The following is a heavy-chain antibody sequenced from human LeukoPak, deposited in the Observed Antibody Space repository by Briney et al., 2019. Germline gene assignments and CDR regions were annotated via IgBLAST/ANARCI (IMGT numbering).Heavy chain of an antibody. CDR2: IYSRGNI. CDR3: TRDAVAYSSVYGAGKYFDD. Sequence: GGSLRLSCTASGFTVSSNYMTWVRQAPGKGLEWVSTIYSRGNIYYADSVKGRFTVSRDNSKSALYVQMNSLRPEDTAVYYCTRDAVAYSSVYGAGKYFDDWGQGTLVIVSS. CDR1: GFTVSSNY. J-gene: IGHJ4*02. D-gene: IGHD5/OR15-5a*01. V-gene: IGHV3-66*03.